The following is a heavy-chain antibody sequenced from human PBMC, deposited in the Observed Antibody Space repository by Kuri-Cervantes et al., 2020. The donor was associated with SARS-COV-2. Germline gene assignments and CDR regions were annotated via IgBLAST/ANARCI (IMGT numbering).Heavy chain of an antibody. Sequence: GGSLRLSCAASGFTFSSYDMHWVRQATGKGLEWVSAIGTAGDTYYPGSVKGRFTISRENAKNSLYLQMNSLRAEDTAVYYCAREYSSSWYARPDYYYGMDVWGQGTTVTVSS. J-gene: IGHJ6*02. CDR2: IGTAGDT. V-gene: IGHV3-13*01. D-gene: IGHD6-13*01. CDR1: GFTFSSYD. CDR3: AREYSSSWYARPDYYYGMDV.